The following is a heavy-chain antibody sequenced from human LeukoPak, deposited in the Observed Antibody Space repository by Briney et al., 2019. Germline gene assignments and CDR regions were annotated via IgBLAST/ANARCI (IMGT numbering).Heavy chain of an antibody. CDR2: INHNGNVN. J-gene: IGHJ6*02. CDR3: ARGGGLDV. CDR1: GFTFSNAW. V-gene: IGHV3-7*03. D-gene: IGHD3-16*01. Sequence: GGSLRPSCAASGFTFSNAWMSWVRQAPGKGLEWVASINHNGNVNYYVDSVKGRFTISRDNAKNSLYLQMSNLRAEDTAVYFCARGGGLDVWGQGAKVTVSS.